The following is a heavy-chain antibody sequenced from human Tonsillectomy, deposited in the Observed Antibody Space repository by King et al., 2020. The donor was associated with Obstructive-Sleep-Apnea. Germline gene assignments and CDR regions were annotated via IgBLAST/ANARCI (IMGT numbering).Heavy chain of an antibody. CDR2: INHSGST. J-gene: IGHJ4*02. Sequence: VQLQQWGAGLLKPSETLSLTCAVYGGSFSGDYWSWIRQPPGKGLEWIGEINHSGSTNYNPSLTSRVTLSVDTSKNQFSLKLSSVSAADTAVYYCARGRVYYYGSGSYILDYWGQGTLVTVSS. CDR3: ARGRVYYYGSGSYILDY. V-gene: IGHV4-34*01. CDR1: GGSFSGDY. D-gene: IGHD3-10*01.